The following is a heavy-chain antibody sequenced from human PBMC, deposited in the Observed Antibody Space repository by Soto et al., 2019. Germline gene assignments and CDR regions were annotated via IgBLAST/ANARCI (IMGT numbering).Heavy chain of an antibody. J-gene: IGHJ4*02. CDR3: PRGGGGSDS. CDR2: MYTGGRT. CDR1: AFTVGGDQ. V-gene: IGHV3-53*01. D-gene: IGHD6-25*01. Sequence: EVHVVESGGGLVQPGGSLRLSCVASAFTVGGDQMNWVRQAPGKGLEWVSTMYTGGRTFYADYVRGRFTISRYDTKNILYLQMNSLRVEDTSVYYCPRGGGGSDSWGQGYVVTVSS.